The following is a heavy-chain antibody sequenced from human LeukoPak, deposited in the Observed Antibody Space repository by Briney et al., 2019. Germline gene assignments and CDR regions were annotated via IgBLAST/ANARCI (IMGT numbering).Heavy chain of an antibody. CDR1: GFTFSSYG. J-gene: IGHJ4*02. CDR2: VYYSGET. V-gene: IGHV4-59*05. D-gene: IGHD4-23*01. Sequence: GSLRLSCAASGFTFSSYGMHWVRQPPGKGLEWIGGVYYSGETHYNPSLKSRVTISVDVSKNQFSLKLSSVTAAGTAVYYCAKTGYGGNPFDSWGQGTQVTVSS. CDR3: AKTGYGGNPFDS.